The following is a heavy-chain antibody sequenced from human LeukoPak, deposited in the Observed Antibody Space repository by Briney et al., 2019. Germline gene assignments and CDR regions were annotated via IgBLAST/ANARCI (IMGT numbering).Heavy chain of an antibody. CDR3: ARKASSSFGFDY. J-gene: IGHJ4*02. Sequence: ASVTVSCKASGYTFTGYYMHWVRQAPGQGLEWMGWINRNSGGTNYAQTLQGRVTITRDTSISTAYMELSRLRSDDTAVYYCARKASSSFGFDYWGQGTLVTVSS. CDR1: GYTFTGYY. V-gene: IGHV1-2*02. CDR2: INRNSGGT. D-gene: IGHD6-6*01.